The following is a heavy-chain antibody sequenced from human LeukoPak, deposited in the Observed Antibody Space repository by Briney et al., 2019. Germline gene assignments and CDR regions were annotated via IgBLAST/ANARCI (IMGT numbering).Heavy chain of an antibody. J-gene: IGHJ5*02. Sequence: GASVKVSCKASGGTFSSYAISWVRQAPGQGLEWMGGIIPIFGTANYAQKFQGRVTITADESTSTAYMELSSLRSEDTAVYYCARDKETYYYDSSGYSGWFDPWGQGTLVTVSS. CDR3: ARDKETYYYDSSGYSGWFDP. V-gene: IGHV1-69*13. CDR1: GGTFSSYA. CDR2: IIPIFGTA. D-gene: IGHD3-22*01.